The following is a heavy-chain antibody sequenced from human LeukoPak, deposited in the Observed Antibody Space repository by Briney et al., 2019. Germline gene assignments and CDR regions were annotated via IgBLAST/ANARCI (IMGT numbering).Heavy chain of an antibody. V-gene: IGHV4-61*01. D-gene: IGHD2-2*01. J-gene: IGHJ6*02. CDR2: IYHSGST. Sequence: SETLSLTCTVSGGSIRSSYYYWGWIRQPPGKGLECIGHIYHSGSTNYNPSLKSRVTISVDTSKNQFSLKLTSVTSADTAVYYCARDGPAYTSRWYDYYYGLDVWGQGTTVTVSS. CDR3: ARDGPAYTSRWYDYYYGLDV. CDR1: GGSIRSSYYY.